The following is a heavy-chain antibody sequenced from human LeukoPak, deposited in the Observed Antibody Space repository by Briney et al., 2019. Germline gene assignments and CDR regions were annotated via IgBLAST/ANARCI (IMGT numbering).Heavy chain of an antibody. D-gene: IGHD6-19*01. V-gene: IGHV4-59*01. CDR1: GGSISSYY. CDR3: ARVIRGSSGWFDEAFDI. Sequence: SETLSLTCTVSGGSISSYYWSWIRQPPGKGLEWIGYIYYSGSTNYNPSLKSRVTISVDTSKNQFSLKLSSVTAADTAVYYCARVIRGSSGWFDEAFDIWGQGTMVTVSS. J-gene: IGHJ3*02. CDR2: IYYSGST.